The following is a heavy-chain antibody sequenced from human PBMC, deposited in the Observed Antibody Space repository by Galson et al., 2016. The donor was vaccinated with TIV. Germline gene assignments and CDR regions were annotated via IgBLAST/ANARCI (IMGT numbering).Heavy chain of an antibody. CDR2: ISYDGSNI. Sequence: SLRLSCAASGFTFSSYAMSWVRQAPGKGLEWVAVISYDGSNIYYADSVKGRFTISRDNSKNTLYLQMNSLRVEDTAVYYCAKEMSMAVAGTVGYYYYYMDVWGKGTTVTVSS. CDR1: GFTFSSYA. CDR3: AKEMSMAVAGTVGYYYYYMDV. D-gene: IGHD6-19*01. J-gene: IGHJ6*03. V-gene: IGHV3-30-3*01.